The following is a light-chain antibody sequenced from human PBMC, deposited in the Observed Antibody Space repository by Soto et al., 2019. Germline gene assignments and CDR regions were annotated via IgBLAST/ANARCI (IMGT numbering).Light chain of an antibody. CDR3: QQYGSSPPNT. Sequence: EIVMTQSPATLSVSPGERATLSCRASQRLSSNLAWYQQKPGQAPRLLIYGVSTRATGVPARFSGSGSGTDFTLTISRREPEDFAVYYCQQYGSSPPNTFGQGTRLEI. CDR2: GVS. CDR1: QRLSSN. J-gene: IGKJ5*01. V-gene: IGKV3-15*01.